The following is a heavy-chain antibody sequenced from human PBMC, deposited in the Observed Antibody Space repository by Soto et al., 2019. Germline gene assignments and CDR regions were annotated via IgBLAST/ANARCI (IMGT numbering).Heavy chain of an antibody. CDR3: AAYGPTSGDGY. CDR1: GVTIYKND. V-gene: IGHV3-66*01. D-gene: IGHD4-17*01. J-gene: IGHJ4*02. Sequence: EVQLVQSGRGLVQPGGSLRLSCVASGVTIYKNDMIWVRQAPGKGREWVAHIHFDDSAYYADSAKGRLTISNDTSKNTLYFQMHSLRSEDTAVSYCAAYGPTSGDGYWGQGTLVTVSS. CDR2: IHFDDSA.